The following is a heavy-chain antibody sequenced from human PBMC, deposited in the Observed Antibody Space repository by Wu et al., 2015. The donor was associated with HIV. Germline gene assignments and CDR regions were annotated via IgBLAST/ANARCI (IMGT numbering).Heavy chain of an antibody. CDR2: INPSGGAT. D-gene: IGHD4-11*01. J-gene: IGHJ4*02. CDR3: ARDATPITTEFDY. V-gene: IGHV1-2*02. CDR1: GYPFTNHY. Sequence: SGAEVKKTGASVRVSCETSGYPFTNHYIHWVRQAPGHGLEWMAWINPSGGATIYAEAFEGRIMVSSDTSLNTVYMELDSLTSGDTAVYYCARDATPITTEFDYWGQGTLITVSS.